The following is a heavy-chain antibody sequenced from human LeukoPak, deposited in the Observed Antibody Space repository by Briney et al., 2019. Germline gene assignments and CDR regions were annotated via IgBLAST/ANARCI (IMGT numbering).Heavy chain of an antibody. Sequence: GRSLRLSCAASGFTFSSYGMHWVRQAPGKGLEWVAVISYDGSNKYYADSVKGRFTISRDNSKNTLYLQMNSLRAEDTAVYYCAKQRWGCSGGSCPYFDYWGQGTLVTVSS. J-gene: IGHJ4*02. D-gene: IGHD2-15*01. V-gene: IGHV3-30*18. CDR1: GFTFSSYG. CDR3: AKQRWGCSGGSCPYFDY. CDR2: ISYDGSNK.